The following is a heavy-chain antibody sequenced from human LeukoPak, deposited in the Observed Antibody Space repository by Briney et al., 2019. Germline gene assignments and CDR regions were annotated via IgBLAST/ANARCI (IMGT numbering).Heavy chain of an antibody. V-gene: IGHV1-8*02. CDR3: ARGLSSSSWPSKHKYNWFDP. J-gene: IGHJ5*02. CDR1: GYTFTSYA. CDR2: MNPNSGNT. Sequence: ASVKVSCKASGYTFTSYAMNWVRQAPGQGLEWMGWMNPNSGNTGYAQKFQGRVTMTRNTSISTAYMELSSLRSEDTAVYYCARGLSSSSWPSKHKYNWFDPWGQGTLVTVSS. D-gene: IGHD6-13*01.